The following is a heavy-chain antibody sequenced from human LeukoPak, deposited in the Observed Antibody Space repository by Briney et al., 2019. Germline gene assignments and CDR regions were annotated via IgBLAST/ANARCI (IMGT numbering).Heavy chain of an antibody. CDR2: ISYHGKNK. J-gene: IGHJ4*02. V-gene: IGHV3-30*04. CDR3: ARDFDY. CDR1: GFIFNTSA. Sequence: PGRSLRLSCGASGFIFNTSAMHWVRQAPGKGLEWVAVISYHGKNKYYAESVRGRFTISRDNSKNTLFLQMNSLSTEDTAVYYCARDFDYWGQGTLVTVSS.